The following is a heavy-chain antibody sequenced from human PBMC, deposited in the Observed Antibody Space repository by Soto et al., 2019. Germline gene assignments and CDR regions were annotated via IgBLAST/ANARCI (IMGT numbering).Heavy chain of an antibody. Sequence: SQTLSLTCAISGDSVSSNSAAWNWIRQSPSRGLEWLGRTYYRSKWYNDYAVSVKSRITINPDTSKNQFSLQLNSVTPEDTAVYYCARDRRMMPQLVPSRGMDVWGQGTRVTVSS. V-gene: IGHV6-1*01. J-gene: IGHJ6*02. D-gene: IGHD2-15*01. CDR2: TYYRSKWYN. CDR1: GDSVSSNSAA. CDR3: ARDRRMMPQLVPSRGMDV.